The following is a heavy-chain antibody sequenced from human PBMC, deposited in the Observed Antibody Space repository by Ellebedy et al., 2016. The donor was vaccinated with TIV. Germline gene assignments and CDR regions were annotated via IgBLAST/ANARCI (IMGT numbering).Heavy chain of an antibody. J-gene: IGHJ4*02. V-gene: IGHV3-23*01. Sequence: GESLKISCAASGFTFSSYAMSWVRQAPGKGLEWVSAISGSGGSTYYADSVKGRFTISRDNSKNTLYLQMNSLRAEDTAVYYCAKDCGSYSLDYWGQGTLVTVSS. D-gene: IGHD1-26*01. CDR2: ISGSGGST. CDR3: AKDCGSYSLDY. CDR1: GFTFSSYA.